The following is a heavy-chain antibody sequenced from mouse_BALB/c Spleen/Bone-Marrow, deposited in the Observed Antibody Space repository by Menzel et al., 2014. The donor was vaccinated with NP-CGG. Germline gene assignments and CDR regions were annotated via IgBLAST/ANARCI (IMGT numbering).Heavy chain of an antibody. V-gene: IGHV5-6-4*01. CDR2: ISSGGSYT. J-gene: IGHJ2*01. CDR1: GFTFSSYT. Sequence: EVHLVESGGGLAKPGGSLKLSCAASGFTFSSYTMSWVRQTPEKRLEWVATISSGGSYTYYPDSVKGRFTISRDNAKNTLYLQMSSLKSEDTAMYYCTRDHRTTGITTSYSDYWGLGTTLTVPS. CDR3: TRDHRTTGITTSYSDY. D-gene: IGHD1-1*01.